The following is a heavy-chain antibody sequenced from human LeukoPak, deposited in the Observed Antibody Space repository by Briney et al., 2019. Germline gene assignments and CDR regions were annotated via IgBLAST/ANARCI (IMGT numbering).Heavy chain of an antibody. CDR1: GYTFTGYY. CDR2: INPNSGGT. J-gene: IGHJ3*02. Sequence: ASVKVSCKASGYTFTGYYMHWVRQAPGQGLGWMGWINPNSGGTNYAQKFQGWVTMTRDTSISTAYMELSRLRSDGTAVYYGAIDASGEDAFDIWGQGTMVTVSS. V-gene: IGHV1-2*04. D-gene: IGHD3-10*01. CDR3: AIDASGEDAFDI.